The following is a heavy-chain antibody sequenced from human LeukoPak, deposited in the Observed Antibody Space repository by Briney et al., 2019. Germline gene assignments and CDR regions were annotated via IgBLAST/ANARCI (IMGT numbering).Heavy chain of an antibody. Sequence: ASVKVSCKASGYTFTSYYMHWVRQAPGQGLEWMGIINPSGGSTSYAQKFQGGVTMTRDTSTSTVYMELSSLRSEDTAVYYCARDFGETTSDYWGQGTLVTVSS. D-gene: IGHD3-10*01. CDR2: INPSGGST. CDR1: GYTFTSYY. J-gene: IGHJ4*02. V-gene: IGHV1-46*01. CDR3: ARDFGETTSDY.